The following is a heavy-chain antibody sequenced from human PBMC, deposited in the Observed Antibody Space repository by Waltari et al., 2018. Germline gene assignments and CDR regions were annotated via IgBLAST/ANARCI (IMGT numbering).Heavy chain of an antibody. CDR2: FNPNSVGT. Sequence: QVQLVQSGAAVTKPGASVTVSGKASGYTFTGYYLHWQRQAPGHGLEWRGRFNPNSVGTNYAQKFEGRVTMTRATSISTAYMELSRLRSDDTAVYYCARGGRMVRGAHKGNAFDIWGQGTMVTVSS. CDR1: GYTFTGYY. V-gene: IGHV1-2*06. D-gene: IGHD3-10*01. J-gene: IGHJ3*02. CDR3: ARGGRMVRGAHKGNAFDI.